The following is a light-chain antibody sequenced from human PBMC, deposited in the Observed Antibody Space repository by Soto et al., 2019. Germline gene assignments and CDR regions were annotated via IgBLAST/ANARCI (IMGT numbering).Light chain of an antibody. J-gene: IGLJ2*01. CDR2: SNN. Sequence: QSALTQPPSASGTPGQRVTISCSGSSSNIESNTASWYQQLPGTAAKVLIYSNNQRPSGVPDRFSGSRSGTSASLAISGLQSDDEADYYCAAWDDSLNGVVFGAGTKLTVL. CDR3: AAWDDSLNGVV. CDR1: SSNIESNT. V-gene: IGLV1-44*01.